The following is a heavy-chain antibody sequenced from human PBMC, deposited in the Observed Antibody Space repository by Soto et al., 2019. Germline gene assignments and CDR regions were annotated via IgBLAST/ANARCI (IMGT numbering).Heavy chain of an antibody. V-gene: IGHV3-30*18. CDR2: ISYDGSNK. D-gene: IGHD3-9*01. CDR3: GKDFRLGIILRYFERFGP. Sequence: PGGSLRLSCAASGFTFSSYGMHWVRQAPGKGLEWVAVISYDGSNKYYADSVKGRFTISRDNSKNTLYLQMNSLRAEDTAVYYCGKDFRLGIILRYFERFGPWGQGTLV. J-gene: IGHJ5*02. CDR1: GFTFSSYG.